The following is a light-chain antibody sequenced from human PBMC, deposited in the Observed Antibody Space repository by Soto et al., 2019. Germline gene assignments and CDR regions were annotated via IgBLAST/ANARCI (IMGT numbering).Light chain of an antibody. V-gene: IGLV2-8*01. CDR2: EVS. CDR1: SSDVGGYNY. CDR3: LSYAATAYV. J-gene: IGLJ1*01. Sequence: VLTQPPSASGSPGQSVTISCAGTSSDVGGYNYVSWYQQYPGKVPKLMIYEVSERPSGVPDRFSGSKSGNTAFLTVSGLQAEDEADYYCLSYAATAYVFGPGPKVTVL.